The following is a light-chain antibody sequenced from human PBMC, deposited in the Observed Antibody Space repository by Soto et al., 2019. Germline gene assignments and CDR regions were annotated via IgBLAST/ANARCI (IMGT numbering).Light chain of an antibody. V-gene: IGKV1-5*01. CDR3: QQFSLYWA. Sequence: DIQMTQSPSTLSASVGDRVTITCRASQDINRWLAWYQQKPGKAPKILIHNADTLESGVPSRFSGSGYGTEFILTISSLQPDDSATYYCQQFSLYWAFGQGTKVDIK. J-gene: IGKJ1*01. CDR2: NAD. CDR1: QDINRW.